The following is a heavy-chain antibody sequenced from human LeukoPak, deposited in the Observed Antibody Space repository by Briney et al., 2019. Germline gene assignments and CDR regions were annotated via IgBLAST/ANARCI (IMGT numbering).Heavy chain of an antibody. V-gene: IGHV3-74*01. CDR3: TRVQAGRSGLMDV. J-gene: IGHJ6*02. D-gene: IGHD2-8*02. CDR1: GFTLSNYW. CDR2: VDPDGTTT. Sequence: PGGSLRLSCAASGFTLSNYWMHWVRQAPGEGLVWVSRVDPDGTTTNYADSVTGRFTTSRDNAKSTLYLQMNSLRAEDTALYYCTRVQAGRSGLMDVWGRGTTVTVSS.